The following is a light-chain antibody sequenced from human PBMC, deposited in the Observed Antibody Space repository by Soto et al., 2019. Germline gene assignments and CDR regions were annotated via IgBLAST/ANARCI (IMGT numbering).Light chain of an antibody. Sequence: QSALTQPASVSGSPGQSITISCTGTSSDVGGYNYVSWYQQHPGKAPKLMIYEVSDRPSGVSNRFSGSKSGNTASLTISGLQAHDEADCYCSSYTSSSTWVFGGGTKLTVL. CDR2: EVS. CDR1: SSDVGGYNY. V-gene: IGLV2-14*01. J-gene: IGLJ3*02. CDR3: SSYTSSSTWV.